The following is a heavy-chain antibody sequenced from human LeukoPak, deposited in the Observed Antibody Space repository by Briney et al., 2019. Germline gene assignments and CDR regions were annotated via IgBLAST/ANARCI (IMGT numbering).Heavy chain of an antibody. CDR1: GFTFSSYW. CDR2: IKQDGSEK. CDR3: ARGLYYYGSGSYQVY. V-gene: IGHV3-7*04. J-gene: IGHJ4*02. D-gene: IGHD3-10*01. Sequence: GGSLRLSCAASGFTFSSYWMSWVRQAPGKGLEWVANIKQDGSEKYYVDSVKGRFTISRDNAKNSLYLQMNSLRAEDTAVYYCARGLYYYGSGSYQVYWGQGTLVTVSS.